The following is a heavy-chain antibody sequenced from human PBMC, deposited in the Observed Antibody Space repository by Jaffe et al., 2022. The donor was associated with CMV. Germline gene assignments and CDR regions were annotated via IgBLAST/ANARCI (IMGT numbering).Heavy chain of an antibody. CDR2: ISGSGGST. CDR3: AKDGSSGYYLEPLLNY. V-gene: IGHV3-23*01. J-gene: IGHJ4*02. CDR1: GFTFSSYA. D-gene: IGHD3-22*01. Sequence: EVQLLESGGGLVQPGGSLRLSCAASGFTFSSYAMSWVRQAPGKGLEWVSAISGSGGSTYYADSVKGRFTISRDNSKNTLYLQMNSLRAEDTAVYYCAKDGSSGYYLEPLLNYWGQGTLVTVSS.